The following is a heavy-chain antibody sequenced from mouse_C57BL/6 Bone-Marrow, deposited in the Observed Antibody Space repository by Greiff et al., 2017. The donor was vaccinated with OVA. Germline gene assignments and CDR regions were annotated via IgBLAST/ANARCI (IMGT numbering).Heavy chain of an antibody. CDR1: GFSFNTYA. CDR3: VSRGFAY. J-gene: IGHJ3*01. V-gene: IGHV10-1*01. CDR2: IRSKSNNYAT. Sequence: EADGGLVQPKGSLKLSCAASGFSFNTYAMNWVRQAPGKGLEWVARIRSKSNNYATYYADSVKDRFTISRDDSESMLYLQMNNLKTEDTAMYYCVSRGFAYWGQGTLVTVSA.